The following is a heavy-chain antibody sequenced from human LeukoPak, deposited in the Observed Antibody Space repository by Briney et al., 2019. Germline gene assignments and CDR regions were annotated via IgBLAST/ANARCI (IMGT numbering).Heavy chain of an antibody. Sequence: GGSLRLSCAASGFTFSSYSMNWVRQAPGKGLEWVSSISSSSSYIYYADSVKGRFTISRDNSKNTLYLQMNSLRAEDTAVYYCARGENRKQWPVGYYFDYWGQGTLVTVSS. V-gene: IGHV3-21*01. CDR1: GFTFSSYS. D-gene: IGHD6-19*01. J-gene: IGHJ4*02. CDR2: ISSSSSYI. CDR3: ARGENRKQWPVGYYFDY.